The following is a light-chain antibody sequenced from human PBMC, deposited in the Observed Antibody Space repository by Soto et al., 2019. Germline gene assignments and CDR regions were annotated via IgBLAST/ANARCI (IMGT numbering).Light chain of an antibody. CDR3: QQYGSSPWT. V-gene: IGKV3-20*01. CDR2: GAS. Sequence: EILLTQSPGTLSLSPGERATLXXRASQSVSSSYVAWQQQKPGQAPRLXIYGASSRATGIPDRFSGSGSGTDFTLTISRLEPEDFAVYYCQQYGSSPWTFGQGTKVDIK. CDR1: QSVSSSY. J-gene: IGKJ1*01.